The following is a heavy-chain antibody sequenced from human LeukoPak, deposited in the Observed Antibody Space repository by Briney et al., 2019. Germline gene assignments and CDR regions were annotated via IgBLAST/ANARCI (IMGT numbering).Heavy chain of an antibody. V-gene: IGHV1-46*01. D-gene: IGHD3-9*01. CDR1: GYTCTSYY. CDR2: INPSGGST. J-gene: IGHJ4*02. CDR3: ARDGGDYDILTGYYDY. Sequence: ASVKVSCKASGYTCTSYYMHWVRQAPGQGLEWMGIINPSGGSTSYAQKFQGRVTMTRDTSTSTVYMELSSLRSEDTAVYYCARDGGDYDILTGYYDYWGQGTLVTVSS.